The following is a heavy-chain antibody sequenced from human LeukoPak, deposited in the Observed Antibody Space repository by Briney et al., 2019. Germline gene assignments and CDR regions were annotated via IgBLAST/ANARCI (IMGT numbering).Heavy chain of an antibody. CDR1: GGTFSSYG. Sequence: ASVKVSCKASGGTFSSYGISWVRQAPGQGLEWMGGIIPIFGTANYAQKFQGRVTITADESTSTAYMELSSLRSEDTAVYYCATKVIVGATLDYWGQGTLVTVSS. D-gene: IGHD1-26*01. CDR3: ATKVIVGATLDY. CDR2: IIPIFGTA. V-gene: IGHV1-69*13. J-gene: IGHJ4*02.